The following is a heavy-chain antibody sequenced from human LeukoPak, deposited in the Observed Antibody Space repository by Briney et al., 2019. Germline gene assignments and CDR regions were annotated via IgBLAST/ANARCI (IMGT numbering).Heavy chain of an antibody. D-gene: IGHD2-15*01. CDR3: AREGCSGGTCYFPYYYYYYGMDV. Sequence: SGGSLRLSCAASGFTFSSYAMSWVRQAPGKGLEWVSAISGSGGSTYYADSVKGRFTISRDNSKNTLYLLMNSLRAEDTAVYYCAREGCSGGTCYFPYYYYYYGMDVWGQGTTVTVSS. V-gene: IGHV3-23*01. CDR1: GFTFSSYA. CDR2: ISGSGGST. J-gene: IGHJ6*02.